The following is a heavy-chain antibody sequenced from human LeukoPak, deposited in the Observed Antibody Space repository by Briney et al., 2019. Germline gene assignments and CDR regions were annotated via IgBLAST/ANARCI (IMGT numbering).Heavy chain of an antibody. CDR3: ARRYYDSSGYYLRPFDP. V-gene: IGHV4-39*01. J-gene: IGHJ5*02. D-gene: IGHD3-22*01. Sequence: SETLSLTCTVSGGSISSSSYYWGWIRQPPGKGLEWIGSIYYSGSTYYNPSLKSRVTISVDTSKNQFSLKLSSVTAADTAVYYCARRYYDSSGYYLRPFDPWVQGTLVTVSS. CDR1: GGSISSSSYY. CDR2: IYYSGST.